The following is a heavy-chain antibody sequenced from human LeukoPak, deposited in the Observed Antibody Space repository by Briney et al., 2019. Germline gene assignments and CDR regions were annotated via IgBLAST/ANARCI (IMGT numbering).Heavy chain of an antibody. CDR3: ARARVGSKDIVPMGDAFDI. J-gene: IGHJ3*02. CDR2: ISSSGSTI. D-gene: IGHD2-8*01. CDR1: GFTINSNY. V-gene: IGHV3-11*04. Sequence: NTGGSLRLSCAASGFTINSNYMSWVRQAPGKGLEWVSYISSSGSTIYYADSVKGRFTISRDNAKNSLYLQMNSLRAEDTAVYYCARARVGSKDIVPMGDAFDIWGQGTMVTVSS.